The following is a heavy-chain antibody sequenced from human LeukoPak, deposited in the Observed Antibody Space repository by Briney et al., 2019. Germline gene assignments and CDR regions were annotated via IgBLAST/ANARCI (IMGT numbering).Heavy chain of an antibody. J-gene: IGHJ3*02. CDR1: GFTFSSYS. Sequence: GGSLRLSWAASGFTFSSYSMNWVREAPGKGLEWVSYISSSSSTIYYADSVKGRFTISRDNANNSLYLQMNSLRAEDTAVYYCARERGIAVAGTSAFDIWGQGTMATLSS. CDR2: ISSSSSTI. D-gene: IGHD6-19*01. CDR3: ARERGIAVAGTSAFDI. V-gene: IGHV3-48*01.